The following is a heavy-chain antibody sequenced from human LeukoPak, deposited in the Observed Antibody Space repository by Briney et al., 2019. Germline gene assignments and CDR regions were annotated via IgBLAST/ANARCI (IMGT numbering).Heavy chain of an antibody. Sequence: PSETLSLTCTVSGGSINDFYWTWIRRPPGKGLEWIGYIFYSGSANSNPSLESRVTISVDTSNNQFSLKLSSVTAADTAAYYCARLRSGSTPPPPHYYYGLDVWGQGTTVIVSS. CDR2: IFYSGSA. CDR3: ARLRSGSTPPPPHYYYGLDV. D-gene: IGHD1-26*01. J-gene: IGHJ6*02. CDR1: GGSINDFY. V-gene: IGHV4-59*01.